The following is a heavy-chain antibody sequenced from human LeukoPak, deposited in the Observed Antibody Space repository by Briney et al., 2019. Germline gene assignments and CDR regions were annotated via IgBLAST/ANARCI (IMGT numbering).Heavy chain of an antibody. CDR1: GFTFSSYG. J-gene: IGHJ4*02. CDR3: AKDGGGVRGVIGFDY. CDR2: ISYDGSNK. Sequence: GGSLRLSCAASGFTFSSYGMHWVRQAPGKGLEWVAVISYDGSNKYYADSVEGRFTISRDNSKNTLYLQMNSLRAEDTAVYYCAKDGGGVRGVIGFDYWGQGTLVTASS. D-gene: IGHD3-10*01. V-gene: IGHV3-30*18.